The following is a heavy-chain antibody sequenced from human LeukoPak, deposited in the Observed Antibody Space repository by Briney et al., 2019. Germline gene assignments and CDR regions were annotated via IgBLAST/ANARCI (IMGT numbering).Heavy chain of an antibody. J-gene: IGHJ4*02. CDR2: IGYRGGSI. D-gene: IGHD3-10*01. Sequence: GGSLRLSCAASGFSFSYYAMSWVRQAPGKGLEWVSIIGYRGGSIYYGNSVKGRFTISRDNSENTLSLQMNGLRPEDTAVYYCAKFDDGLLWFGELSPPFDYWGQGTLVTVSS. CDR3: AKFDDGLLWFGELSPPFDY. CDR1: GFSFSYYA. V-gene: IGHV3-23*01.